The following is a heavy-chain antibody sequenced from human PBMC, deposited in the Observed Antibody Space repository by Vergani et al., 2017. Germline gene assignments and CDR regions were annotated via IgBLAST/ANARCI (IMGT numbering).Heavy chain of an antibody. CDR1: GYSINSDFY. CDR2: IYPSGNT. Sequence: QVQLQESGPGLVKPSETLSLTCAVSGYSINSDFYWGWIRQPPGKGLEWIATIYPSGNTYYNPSLNSRLTMSVDTSKNQFSLKLNSMTAADTAVYYCAKNPQPRYSGYDYFLFDYWGQGTLVTVSS. CDR3: AKNPQPRYSGYDYFLFDY. J-gene: IGHJ4*02. V-gene: IGHV4-38-2*01. D-gene: IGHD5-12*01.